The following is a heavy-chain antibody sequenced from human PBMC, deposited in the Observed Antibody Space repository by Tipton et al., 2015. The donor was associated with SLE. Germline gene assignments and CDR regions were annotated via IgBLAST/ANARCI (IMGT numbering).Heavy chain of an antibody. Sequence: TLSLTCAVYGGSFSGYYWSWIRQPPGKGLEWIGEINHSGSTNYNPSLKSRVTISVDTSKNQFSLKLSSVTAADTAVYYCASSSSDYWGQGTLVTVSS. V-gene: IGHV4-34*01. CDR3: ASSSSDY. CDR1: GGSFSGYY. J-gene: IGHJ4*02. D-gene: IGHD6-13*01. CDR2: INHSGST.